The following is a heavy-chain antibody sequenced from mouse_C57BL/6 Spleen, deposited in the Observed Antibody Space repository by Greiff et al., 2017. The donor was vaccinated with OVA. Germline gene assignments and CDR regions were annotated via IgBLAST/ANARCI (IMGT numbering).Heavy chain of an antibody. CDR3: ARSDYDAYFDY. J-gene: IGHJ2*01. CDR1: GYTFTSYG. Sequence: VQLKESGAELARPGASVKLSCKASGYTFTSYGISWVKQRTGQGLEWIGEIYPRSGNTYYNEKFKGKATLTADKSSSTAYMELRSLTSEDSAVYFCARSDYDAYFDYWGQGTTLTVSS. D-gene: IGHD2-4*01. V-gene: IGHV1-81*01. CDR2: IYPRSGNT.